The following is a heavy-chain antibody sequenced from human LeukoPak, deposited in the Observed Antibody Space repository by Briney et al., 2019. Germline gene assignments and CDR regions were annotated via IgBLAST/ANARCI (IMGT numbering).Heavy chain of an antibody. Sequence: ASVKISCKASGYSFTDYYMHWVKQAPGKGLEWMGRVDPADGEIVYAEKFQGRVTMTADTSTDTVYMELSSLRSEDTALYYCATRTTGTTMRFDPWGQGTLVTVSS. CDR2: VDPADGEI. D-gene: IGHD1-1*01. V-gene: IGHV1-69-2*01. CDR3: ATRTTGTTMRFDP. J-gene: IGHJ5*02. CDR1: GYSFTDYY.